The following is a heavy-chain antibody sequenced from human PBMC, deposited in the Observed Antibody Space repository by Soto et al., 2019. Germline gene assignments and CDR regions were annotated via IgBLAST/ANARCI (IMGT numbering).Heavy chain of an antibody. CDR1: GGTINRYT. CDR2: IIPIFGTA. D-gene: IGHD1-1*01. V-gene: IGHV1-69*01. J-gene: IGHJ6*02. CDR3: ALWGFRDGNNSKYNYSGMDV. Sequence: VQLVQSGAEVKKPGSSVKLSCKASGGTINRYTISWVRQAPGQGLEWMGGIIPIFGTANYAQKFQGRVAIIADESTSAAYMELRSLRSEDTAVYYCALWGFRDGNNSKYNYSGMDVWGQGTTLTVSS.